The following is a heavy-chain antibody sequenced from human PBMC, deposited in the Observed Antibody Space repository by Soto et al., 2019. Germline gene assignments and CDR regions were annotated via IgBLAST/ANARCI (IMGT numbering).Heavy chain of an antibody. CDR3: ARHLTSSWNCDF. D-gene: IGHD6-19*01. CDR2: LDPSDSYT. Sequence: PGESLKISCKASGYSFTRYWISWVRQIPGKGLEWMGRLDPSDSYTSYSPSFQGHVTISTDKSISTAYLQWSSLKASDSAMYYCARHLTSSWNCDFWGQGTLVTVSS. CDR1: GYSFTRYW. J-gene: IGHJ4*02. V-gene: IGHV5-10-1*01.